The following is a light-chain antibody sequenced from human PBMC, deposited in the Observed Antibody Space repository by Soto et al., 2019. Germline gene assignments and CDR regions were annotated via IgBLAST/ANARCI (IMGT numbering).Light chain of an antibody. Sequence: DIQMTQSPSTLSASVGDRVTINCRASRSISSWLAWYQQKPGKAPKLLIYKASSLESGVPSRFSGSGSGTEFTLTISSLQPDDFATYHCQQYNSYSTFGQGTKVEIK. J-gene: IGKJ1*01. CDR2: KAS. CDR1: RSISSW. CDR3: QQYNSYST. V-gene: IGKV1-5*03.